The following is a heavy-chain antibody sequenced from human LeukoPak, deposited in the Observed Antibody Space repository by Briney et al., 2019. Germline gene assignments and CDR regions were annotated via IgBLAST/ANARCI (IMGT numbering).Heavy chain of an antibody. Sequence: PGGSLRLSCAASGFTLSSYSMNWVRQAPGKGLEWVSSISSSSSYIYYADSVKGRFTISRDNSKNTLYLQMNSLRAEDTAVYYCARAYYYDSSGYHDAFDIWGQGTMVTVSS. D-gene: IGHD3-22*01. CDR1: GFTLSSYS. CDR2: ISSSSSYI. V-gene: IGHV3-21*01. CDR3: ARAYYYDSSGYHDAFDI. J-gene: IGHJ3*02.